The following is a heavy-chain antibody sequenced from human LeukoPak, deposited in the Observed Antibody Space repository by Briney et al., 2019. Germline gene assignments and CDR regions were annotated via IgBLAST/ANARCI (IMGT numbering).Heavy chain of an antibody. Sequence: ASVKVSCKASGYTLTSYGISWVRQAPGQGLEWMGWNSAYDGDTNYAQELQGRLTMTTDTSTSTAYMELRSLRSDDTAVYYCARDYHYFDSSDWEDCFDPWGQGTLVAVSS. CDR3: ARDYHYFDSSDWEDCFDP. J-gene: IGHJ5*02. V-gene: IGHV1-18*01. CDR2: NSAYDGDT. CDR1: GYTLTSYG. D-gene: IGHD3-22*01.